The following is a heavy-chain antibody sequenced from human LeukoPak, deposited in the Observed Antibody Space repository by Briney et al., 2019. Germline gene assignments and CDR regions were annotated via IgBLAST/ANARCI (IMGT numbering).Heavy chain of an antibody. V-gene: IGHV4-61*02. Sequence: SQTLSLTCTVSGGSIISGSYYWSWIRQPAGKGLEWIGRIYASGSANCNPSLKSRVTMSVDTSKNQFSLKLSSVTATDTAVYYCARVSVAATNSFDYWGQGTLVTVSS. D-gene: IGHD1-26*01. CDR1: GGSIISGSYY. CDR2: IYASGSA. CDR3: ARVSVAATNSFDY. J-gene: IGHJ4*02.